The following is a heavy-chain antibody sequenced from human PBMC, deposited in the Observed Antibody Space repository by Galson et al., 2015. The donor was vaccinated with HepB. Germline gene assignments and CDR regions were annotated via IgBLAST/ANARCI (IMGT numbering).Heavy chain of an antibody. V-gene: IGHV3-7*03. CDR3: ARYLPLQLWRHYGMYV. D-gene: IGHD5-18*01. CDR2: IKQDGSEK. Sequence: SLRLSCAASGLTLSRYWMSWVRQAPGKGLEWVAKIKQDGSEKYYVDAVKGRFTISRDNAKNSIYLQLNSLRAEDTAVYYCARYLPLQLWRHYGMYVWGQGTTVTVFS. CDR1: GLTLSRYW. J-gene: IGHJ6*02.